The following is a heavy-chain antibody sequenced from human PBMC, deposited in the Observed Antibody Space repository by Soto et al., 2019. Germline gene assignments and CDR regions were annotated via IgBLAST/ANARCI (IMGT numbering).Heavy chain of an antibody. CDR3: ANAGTRSGLGI. V-gene: IGHV3-53*01. CDR2: IYSGGST. Sequence: RTSDHQTPGKGLEWVSVIYSGGSTYYADSVKGRFTISRDNSKNTLYLQMNSLRAEDTAVYYCANAGTRSGLGIWG. J-gene: IGHJ3*02. D-gene: IGHD2-15*01.